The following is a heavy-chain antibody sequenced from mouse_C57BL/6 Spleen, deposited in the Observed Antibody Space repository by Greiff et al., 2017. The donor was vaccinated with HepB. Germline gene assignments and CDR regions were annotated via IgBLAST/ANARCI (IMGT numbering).Heavy chain of an antibody. J-gene: IGHJ2*01. V-gene: IGHV5-6*01. CDR3: ARPGDFDY. CDR1: GFTFSSYG. Sequence: EVQGVESGGDLVKPGGSLKLSCAASGFTFSSYGMSWVRQTPDKRLEWVATISSGGSYTYYPDSVKGRFTISRDNAKNTLYLQMSSLKSEDTAMYYCARPGDFDYWGQGTTLTVSS. CDR2: ISSGGSYT.